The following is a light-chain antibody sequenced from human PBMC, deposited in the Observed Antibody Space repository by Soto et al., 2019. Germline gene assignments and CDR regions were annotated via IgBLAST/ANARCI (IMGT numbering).Light chain of an antibody. J-gene: IGKJ1*01. Sequence: DIQMSVSRSPVSASGGDRETIHHGASQGISKYLAWYQQKPGKVPKLLIYAASTLQSGVPSRFSGSGSGTDFTLTISSLQPEDVATYYCQKYNSAPRTFGQGTKVDI. CDR1: QGISKY. CDR3: QKYNSAPRT. CDR2: AAS. V-gene: IGKV1-27*01.